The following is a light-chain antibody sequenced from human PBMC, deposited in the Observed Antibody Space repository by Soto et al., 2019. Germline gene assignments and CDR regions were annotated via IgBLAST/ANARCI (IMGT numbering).Light chain of an antibody. Sequence: DIVMTQSPDSLAVSVGERATIDCKSSQSILYSSNNKNYLAWYQQKPGQPPKLLIYWASTRESGVPDRFSGSGSGTDFTLTINSLQAEDVAVYYCQQYYSTLLTFGGGTKVEIK. CDR2: WAS. CDR3: QQYYSTLLT. J-gene: IGKJ4*01. CDR1: QSILYSSNNKNY. V-gene: IGKV4-1*01.